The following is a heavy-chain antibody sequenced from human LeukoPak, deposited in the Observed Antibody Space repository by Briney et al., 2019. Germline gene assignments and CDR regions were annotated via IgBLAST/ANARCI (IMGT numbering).Heavy chain of an antibody. CDR3: AREGVLLWFGELSVRGGYFDY. J-gene: IGHJ4*02. CDR1: GFTFSSYS. CDR2: ISSSSSYI. D-gene: IGHD3-10*01. V-gene: IGHV3-21*01. Sequence: GGSLRLSCAASGFTFSSYSMNWVRQAPGKGLEWVSSISSSSSYIYYADSVKGRFTISRDNAKNSLYLQMNSLRAEDTAVYYCAREGVLLWFGELSVRGGYFDYWGQGTLVTVSS.